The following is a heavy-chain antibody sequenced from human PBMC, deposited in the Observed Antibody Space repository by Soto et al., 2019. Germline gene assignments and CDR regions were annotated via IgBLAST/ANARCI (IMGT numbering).Heavy chain of an antibody. CDR3: ARGEVQLWLYYYYYYGMDV. J-gene: IGHJ6*02. D-gene: IGHD5-18*01. CDR2: INHSGST. Sequence: SETLSLTCAVYGGSFSGYYWSWIRQPPGKGLEWIGEINHSGSTNYNPSLKSRVTISVDTSKNQFSLKLSSVTAADTAVYYCARGEVQLWLYYYYYYGMDVWGQGTTVTVS. V-gene: IGHV4-34*01. CDR1: GGSFSGYY.